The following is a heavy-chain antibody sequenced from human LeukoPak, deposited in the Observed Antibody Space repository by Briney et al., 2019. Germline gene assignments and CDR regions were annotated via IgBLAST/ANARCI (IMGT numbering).Heavy chain of an antibody. J-gene: IGHJ5*02. D-gene: IGHD6-19*01. Sequence: GASVKVSCKASGYTFTGYYMHWVRQAPGQGLEWMGRINPNSGGTNYAQKFQGRVTMTRDTSISTAYMELSRLRSDDTAVYYCARTSINPQWLASTNWFDPWCQGTLVTVSS. CDR2: INPNSGGT. CDR3: ARTSINPQWLASTNWFDP. V-gene: IGHV1-2*06. CDR1: GYTFTGYY.